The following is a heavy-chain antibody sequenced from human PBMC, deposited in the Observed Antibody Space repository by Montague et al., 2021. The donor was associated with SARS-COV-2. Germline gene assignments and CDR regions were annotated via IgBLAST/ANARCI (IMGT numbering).Heavy chain of an antibody. V-gene: IGHV4-4*07. CDR2: IYTRGST. Sequence: SETLSLTCSVSGGPISSYYWSWIRQPAGKGLEWIGRIYTRGSTNFNSSLKSRVTMSVDTSKNQFSLKLSTVTAADTAVYYCARDVGVPLAPPYSWFDPWGQGTLVTVSS. CDR3: ARDVGVPLAPPYSWFDP. CDR1: GGPISSYY. J-gene: IGHJ5*02. D-gene: IGHD2-2*01.